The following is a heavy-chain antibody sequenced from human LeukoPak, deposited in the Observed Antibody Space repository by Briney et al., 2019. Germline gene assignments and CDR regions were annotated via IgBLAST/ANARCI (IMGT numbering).Heavy chain of an antibody. Sequence: SPPLSLPSPVPGGSISSSSYYWGWIRPPPGKGREWIGSIYYSGSTYYTPSLKRRVTISVDTSKNQFSLKLSSVTAADTAVYYCARHEYGGSVDYWGQGTLVTVSS. CDR2: IYYSGST. V-gene: IGHV4-39*01. J-gene: IGHJ4*02. CDR1: GGSISSSSYY. D-gene: IGHD4/OR15-4a*01. CDR3: ARHEYGGSVDY.